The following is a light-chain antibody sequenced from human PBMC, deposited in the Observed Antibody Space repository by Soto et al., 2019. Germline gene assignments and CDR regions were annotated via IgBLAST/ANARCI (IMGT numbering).Light chain of an antibody. CDR2: TNN. Sequence: QSALTQPRSVSGSPGQSVTISCAGTYSDIGSSDFVSWYLQLPGTAPKLLVYTNNNRPSGVPDRFSGSKSGTSASLAITGLQAEDEADYYCQSYDSRLSAYVFGTGTKVTVL. J-gene: IGLJ1*01. V-gene: IGLV2-11*01. CDR1: YSDIGSSDF. CDR3: QSYDSRLSAYV.